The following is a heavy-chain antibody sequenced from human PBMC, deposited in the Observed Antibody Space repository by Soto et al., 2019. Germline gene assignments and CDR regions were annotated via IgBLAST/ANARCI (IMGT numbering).Heavy chain of an antibody. V-gene: IGHV3-23*01. D-gene: IGHD6-19*01. CDR1: GFTFSSYA. CDR2: ISGSGGST. CDR3: ATPPPYSSTFDY. Sequence: GGSLRLSCAASGFTFSSYAMSWVRQTPGKGLEWASAISGSGGSTYYADSVKGRFTISRDNSKNTLYLQMNSLRAEDTAVYYCATPPPYSSTFDYWGQGTLVTVSS. J-gene: IGHJ4*02.